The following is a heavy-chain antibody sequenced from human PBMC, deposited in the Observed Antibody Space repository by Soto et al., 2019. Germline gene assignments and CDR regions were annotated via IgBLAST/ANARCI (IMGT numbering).Heavy chain of an antibody. Sequence: SQTLSLTCAISGDSVSSNSAAWNWIRQSPSRGLEWLGRTYYRSKWYNDYAVSVKSQITINPDTSKIQFSPQLNSVTPEDTAVYYCARGYSGSYYDPDYFDYWGQGTLVTVSS. V-gene: IGHV6-1*01. CDR3: ARGYSGSYYDPDYFDY. J-gene: IGHJ4*02. D-gene: IGHD1-26*01. CDR1: GDSVSSNSAA. CDR2: TYYRSKWYN.